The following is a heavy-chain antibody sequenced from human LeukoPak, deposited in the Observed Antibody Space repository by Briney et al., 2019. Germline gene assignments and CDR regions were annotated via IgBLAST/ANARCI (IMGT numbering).Heavy chain of an antibody. CDR1: GFTFRSYC. Sequence: GGSLRLSCAASGFTFRSYCMTWVRQAPGKGLEWVANINDDATETNYIDSVKGRFTISRDNVRNSLHLQMDSLRAEETAVYYCSGGGGWESDFWGQGTLVTVSS. J-gene: IGHJ4*02. CDR3: SGGGGWESDF. V-gene: IGHV3-7*03. D-gene: IGHD6-19*01. CDR2: INDDATET.